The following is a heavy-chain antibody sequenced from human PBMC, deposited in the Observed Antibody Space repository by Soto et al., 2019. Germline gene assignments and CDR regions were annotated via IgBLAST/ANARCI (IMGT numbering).Heavy chain of an antibody. V-gene: IGHV3-74*01. CDR3: ASPVYCTNGVCFSD. CDR1: GFTFSSYW. D-gene: IGHD2-8*01. J-gene: IGHJ4*02. Sequence: GGSLRLSCAASGFTFSSYWMHWVRQAPGKGLVWVSRINSDGSSTSYADSVKGRFTISRDNAKNTLYLQMNSLRAEDTAVYYCASPVYCTNGVCFSDWGQGTLVTVSS. CDR2: INSDGSST.